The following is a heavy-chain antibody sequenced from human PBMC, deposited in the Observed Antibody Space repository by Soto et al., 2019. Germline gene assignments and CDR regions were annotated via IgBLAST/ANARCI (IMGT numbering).Heavy chain of an antibody. CDR2: ISAYNGNT. CDR1: GYTFTSYG. D-gene: IGHD6-6*01. V-gene: IGHV1-18*04. J-gene: IGHJ6*02. Sequence: ASVKVSCKASGYTFTSYGISWVRQAPGQGLEWMGWISAYNGNTNYAQKLQGRVTMTTDTSTSTAYMELRSLRSDDTAVYYCARRTVGQLVRPLDLRVDYYYYCMDVWGQGTTVTVSS. CDR3: ARRTVGQLVRPLDLRVDYYYYCMDV.